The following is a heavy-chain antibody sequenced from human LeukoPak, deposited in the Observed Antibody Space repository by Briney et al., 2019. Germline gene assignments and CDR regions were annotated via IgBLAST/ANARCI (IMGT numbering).Heavy chain of an antibody. D-gene: IGHD2-2*01. J-gene: IGHJ5*02. CDR1: GFTFSSYG. Sequence: GGSLRLSCAASGFTFSSYGMHWVRQAPGKGLEWVAVIWYDGSNKYYADSVKGRFTISRDNAKNSLYLQMNSLRAEDTAVYYCARAGLGYCSSTSCPNWFDPWGQGTLVTVSS. CDR3: ARAGLGYCSSTSCPNWFDP. V-gene: IGHV3-33*01. CDR2: IWYDGSNK.